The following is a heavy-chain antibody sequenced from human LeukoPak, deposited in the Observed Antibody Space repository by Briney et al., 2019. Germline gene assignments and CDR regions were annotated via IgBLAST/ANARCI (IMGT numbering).Heavy chain of an antibody. Sequence: SETLSLTCTVSGGSISSGGYYWSWIRQHPGKGLEWIGYIYYSGSTYYNPSLKSRVTISVDTSKNQFSLKLSSVTAADTAVYYCAGETYYYDSSAEAPYYYYGMDVWAKGPRSPSP. D-gene: IGHD3-22*01. J-gene: IGHJ6*02. CDR2: IYYSGST. CDR1: GGSISSGGYY. CDR3: AGETYYYDSSAEAPYYYYGMDV. V-gene: IGHV4-31*03.